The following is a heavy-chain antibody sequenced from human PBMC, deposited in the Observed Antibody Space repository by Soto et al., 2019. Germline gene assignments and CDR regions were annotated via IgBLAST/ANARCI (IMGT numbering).Heavy chain of an antibody. J-gene: IGHJ6*02. Sequence: SETLSLTCTVSGGSISSGDYYWSWIRQPPGKGLEWIGYIYYSGRTSYNAPLKSRASISADPSNNQFSLKLHSLTAADTAVYFCGTMPIVVEPAPMDVWGPGTSVTVSS. CDR1: GGSISSGDYY. D-gene: IGHD2-2*01. CDR2: IYYSGRT. CDR3: GTMPIVVEPAPMDV. V-gene: IGHV4-30-4*01.